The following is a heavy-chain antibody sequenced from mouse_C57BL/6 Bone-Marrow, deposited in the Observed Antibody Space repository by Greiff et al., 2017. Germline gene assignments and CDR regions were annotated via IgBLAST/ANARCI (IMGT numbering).Heavy chain of an antibody. CDR3: ARHEAGHSRGFAY. D-gene: IGHD3-3*01. V-gene: IGHV1-62-2*01. J-gene: IGHJ3*01. CDR1: GFTFTEYT. Sequence: VQLQQSGAELVKPGASVTLSCTASGFTFTEYTIHWVKQRPGQGLEWIGWFYPGSGSITYNEKFKDKATLTADKSSSTVYMELRRLTSEDSAVYFCARHEAGHSRGFAYWGQGTLVTVSA. CDR2: FYPGSGSI.